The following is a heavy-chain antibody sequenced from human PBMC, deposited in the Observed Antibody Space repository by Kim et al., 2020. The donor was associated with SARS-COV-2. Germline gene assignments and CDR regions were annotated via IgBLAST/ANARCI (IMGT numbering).Heavy chain of an antibody. V-gene: IGHV4-34*01. D-gene: IGHD2-2*01. CDR2: INDSGGT. J-gene: IGHJ4*02. Sequence: SETLSLTCAAYGLSFSGYYWSWIRQPPGKGLEWIGEINDSGGTNYNPSLESRLTIIVDTSKNKISLKLSSVTAADTAVYYCARVAYGDSTSCHADIRKTFFDYWGQGTLVTVTS. CDR3: ARVAYGDSTSCHADIRKTFFDY. CDR1: GLSFSGYY.